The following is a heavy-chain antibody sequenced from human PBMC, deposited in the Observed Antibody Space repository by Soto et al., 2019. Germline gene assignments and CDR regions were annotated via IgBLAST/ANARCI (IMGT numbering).Heavy chain of an antibody. V-gene: IGHV2-5*02. Sequence: SGPTLVNPTQTLTLTCTFSGFSLSTSGVGVGWIRQPPGKALEWLALIYWDDDKRYSPSLKSRLTITKDTSKNQVVLTMTNMDPVDTATYYCTNYRNYYGSGSYYNGWFDPWGQGTLVTVSS. CDR3: TNYRNYYGSGSYYNGWFDP. J-gene: IGHJ5*02. D-gene: IGHD3-10*01. CDR2: IYWDDDK. CDR1: GFSLSTSGVG.